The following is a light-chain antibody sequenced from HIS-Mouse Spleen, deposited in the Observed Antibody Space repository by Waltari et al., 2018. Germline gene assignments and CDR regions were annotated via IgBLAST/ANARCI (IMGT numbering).Light chain of an antibody. CDR1: HRVSSY. J-gene: IGKJ4*01. CDR3: QQRSNWLT. Sequence: EIVLTQSPATLSLSPGERATLSCRASHRVSSYLAWYQQKPGQAPRLLIYDASNRATGIPARFSGSGSGTDFTLTISSLEPEDFAVYYCQQRSNWLTFGGGTKVEIK. V-gene: IGKV3-11*01. CDR2: DAS.